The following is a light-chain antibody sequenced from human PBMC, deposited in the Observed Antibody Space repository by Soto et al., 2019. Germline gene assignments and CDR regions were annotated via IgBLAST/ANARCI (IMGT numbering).Light chain of an antibody. CDR2: AAS. CDR1: QSITRY. CDR3: QQTHSMPLT. Sequence: DIQMTQSPSSLSASVGDRVTITCRASQSITRYLNWYQQKPGKAPELLMFAASNLESGVPPRFSGSGSETDFSLTISSLQPEDFATYLCQQTHSMPLTFGGGTKVDIK. J-gene: IGKJ4*01. V-gene: IGKV1-39*01.